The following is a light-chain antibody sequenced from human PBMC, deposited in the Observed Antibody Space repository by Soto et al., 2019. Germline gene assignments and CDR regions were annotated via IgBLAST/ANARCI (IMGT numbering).Light chain of an antibody. CDR2: GAS. J-gene: IGKJ5*01. CDR3: QQRSNWIT. V-gene: IGKV3D-20*02. Sequence: EIVLTQSPGTLSLSPGERATLSSRASQSIRRNLAWYQQKPGQAPRLLIYGASSRATGIPDRFSGSGSGTDFTLTISRLEPEDFAVYYCQQRSNWITFGQGTRLEIK. CDR1: QSIRRN.